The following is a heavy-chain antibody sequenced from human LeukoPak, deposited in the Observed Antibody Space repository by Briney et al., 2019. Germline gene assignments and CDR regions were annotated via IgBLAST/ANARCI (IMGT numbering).Heavy chain of an antibody. J-gene: IGHJ6*02. CDR3: RLAYCGGDCYSSYYYYGMDV. V-gene: IGHV1-69*13. CDR1: GGTFSSYA. Sequence: SVKVSCKASGGTFSSYAICWVRQAPGQGLEWMGGIIPIFGTANYAQKFQGRVTITADESTSTAYMELSSLRSEDTTVYFCRLAYCGGDCYSSYYYYGMDVRGQGTTVTVSS. D-gene: IGHD2-21*02. CDR2: IIPIFGTA.